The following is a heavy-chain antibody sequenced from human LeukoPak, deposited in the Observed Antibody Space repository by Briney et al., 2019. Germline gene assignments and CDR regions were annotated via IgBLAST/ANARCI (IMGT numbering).Heavy chain of an antibody. CDR2: INPDSGDT. V-gene: IGHV1-2*02. CDR1: GYTFTGYY. Sequence: ASVKVSCKASGYTFTGYYMHWVRQAPGQGLEWMGWINPDSGDTIYAQNFQGRVTMTRDTSISTAYMELSSLRSDDTAVYHCARDLGDTYGSVGDFDYWGQGTLVTVSS. CDR3: ARDLGDTYGSVGDFDY. D-gene: IGHD3-10*01. J-gene: IGHJ4*02.